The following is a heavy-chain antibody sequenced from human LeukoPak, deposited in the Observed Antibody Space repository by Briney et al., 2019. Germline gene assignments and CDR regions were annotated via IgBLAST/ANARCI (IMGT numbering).Heavy chain of an antibody. J-gene: IGHJ2*01. V-gene: IGHV3-15*01. Sequence: GGSLRLSCAASGFTFSNAWMSWVHQAPGKGLEWVGRIKSKTDGGTTDYAAPVKGRFTISRDDSKNTLYLQMNSLKTEDTAVYYCTTDDYYDSSGYSQTSKYFDLWGRGTLVTVSS. CDR3: TTDDYYDSSGYSQTSKYFDL. D-gene: IGHD3-22*01. CDR1: GFTFSNAW. CDR2: IKSKTDGGTT.